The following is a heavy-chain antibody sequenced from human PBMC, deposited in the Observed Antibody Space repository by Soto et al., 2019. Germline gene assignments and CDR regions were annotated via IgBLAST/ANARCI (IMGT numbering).Heavy chain of an antibody. CDR2: ISGSGERT. Sequence: EEQLLESGGGVIQPGGSLRLSCAASGFTLGDYAMSWVRQAPGKGLEWASVISGSGERTFYIDSVKGRFTISRDTSKNTLYLQMNSLRADDTAVDYCAKDPYSYGPDYWGRGTLVIVS. D-gene: IGHD1-26*01. V-gene: IGHV3-23*01. CDR1: GFTLGDYA. CDR3: AKDPYSYGPDY. J-gene: IGHJ4*02.